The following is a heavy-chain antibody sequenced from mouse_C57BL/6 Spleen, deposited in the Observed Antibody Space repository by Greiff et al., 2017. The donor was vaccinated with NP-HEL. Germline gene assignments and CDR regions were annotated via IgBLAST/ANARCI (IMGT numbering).Heavy chain of an antibody. CDR2: IWSGGST. CDR3: ARGDWERGYFDY. V-gene: IGHV2-2*01. D-gene: IGHD4-1*01. Sequence: VQLQQSGPGLVQPSQSLSITCTVSGFSLTSYGVHWVRQSPGKGLEWLGVIWSGGSTDYNAAFISRLSISKDNSKSQVFFKMNSLQADDTAIYYCARGDWERGYFDYWGQGTTLTVSS. CDR1: GFSLTSYG. J-gene: IGHJ2*01.